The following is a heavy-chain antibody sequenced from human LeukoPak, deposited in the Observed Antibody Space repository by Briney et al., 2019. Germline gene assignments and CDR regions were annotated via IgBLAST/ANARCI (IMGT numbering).Heavy chain of an antibody. CDR1: SGSFSGYY. CDR2: INHSGST. CDR3: ARGFHYDFWSGYFGDAFDI. V-gene: IGHV4-34*01. D-gene: IGHD3-3*01. Sequence: SETLSLTCAVYSGSFSGYYWSWIRQPPGKGLEWIGEINHSGSTNYNPSLKSRVTISVDTSKNQFSLKLSSVTAADTAVYYCARGFHYDFWSGYFGDAFDIWGQGTMVTVSS. J-gene: IGHJ3*02.